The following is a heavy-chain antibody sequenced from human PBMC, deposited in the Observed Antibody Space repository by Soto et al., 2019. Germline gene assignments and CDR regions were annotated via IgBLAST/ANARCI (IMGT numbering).Heavy chain of an antibody. CDR1: GDSISSYY. Sequence: QVQLQESGPGLVKPSETLSLTCAVSGDSISSYYCMWIRQPPGKGLESIGYLYYGRSANYNPSLNSRVTLSVDTSTNHCSMTLSSMTAADTAVYYCALRSMAVVPEYWGQGTLVTVSS. CDR3: ALRSMAVVPEY. CDR2: LYYGRSA. D-gene: IGHD3-22*01. V-gene: IGHV4-59*01. J-gene: IGHJ4*02.